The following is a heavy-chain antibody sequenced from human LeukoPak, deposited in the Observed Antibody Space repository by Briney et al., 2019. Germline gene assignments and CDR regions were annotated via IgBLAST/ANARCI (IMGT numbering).Heavy chain of an antibody. CDR3: ARKKWEPTSNDAFDI. D-gene: IGHD1-26*01. CDR2: IYYSGST. V-gene: IGHV4-61*01. J-gene: IGHJ3*02. Sequence: SETLSLTCTVSGGSVSSGSYYWSWIRQPPGKGLEWIGYIYYSGSTNYNPSLKSRVTISVDTSKNQFSLKLSSVTAADTALYYCARKKWEPTSNDAFDIWGQGTMVTVSS. CDR1: GGSVSSGSYY.